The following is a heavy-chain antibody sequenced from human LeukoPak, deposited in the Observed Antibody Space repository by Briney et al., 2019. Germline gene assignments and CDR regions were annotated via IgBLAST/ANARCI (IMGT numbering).Heavy chain of an antibody. CDR2: INAGNGNT. D-gene: IGHD3-9*01. CDR3: ARGWRVRLTGPTVGSNWFDP. CDR1: GYTFTSYA. V-gene: IGHV1-3*01. J-gene: IGHJ5*02. Sequence: ASVKVSCKASGYTFTSYALHWVRQAPGQRLEWMGWINAGNGNTKYSQKFHGRVTITRDTCESTAYMELSSLRSEDTAVYYCARGWRVRLTGPTVGSNWFDPWGQGTLVTVSS.